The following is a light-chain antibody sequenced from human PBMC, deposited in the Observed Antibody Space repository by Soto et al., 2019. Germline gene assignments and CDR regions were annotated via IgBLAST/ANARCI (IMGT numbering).Light chain of an antibody. J-gene: IGKJ1*01. Sequence: DIQMTQSPSTLSTSVGDRVTITCRASQSISSWLAWYQQKPGKAPKLLIYDASSLESGVPSRFSGSGSGTEFTLTISSLEPDDFATYYCQQYSSVWAFGQGTKVDI. CDR2: DAS. V-gene: IGKV1-5*01. CDR1: QSISSW. CDR3: QQYSSVWA.